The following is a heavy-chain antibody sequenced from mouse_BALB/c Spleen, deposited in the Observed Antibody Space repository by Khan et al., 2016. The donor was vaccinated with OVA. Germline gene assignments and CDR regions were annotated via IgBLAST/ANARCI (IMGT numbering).Heavy chain of an antibody. D-gene: IGHD1-1*01. J-gene: IGHJ3*01. Sequence: QVQLKESGPGLVAPSQSLSITCTVSGFSLTSYGVGWVRQPPGKGLEWLGVIWGDGSTNYHSALISRLTINKDNSKSKVCLKLNSLQTDDTATYYCALYYDGRAWFAYWGQGTLVTVSA. CDR3: ALYYDGRAWFAY. CDR2: IWGDGST. CDR1: GFSLTSYG. V-gene: IGHV2-3*01.